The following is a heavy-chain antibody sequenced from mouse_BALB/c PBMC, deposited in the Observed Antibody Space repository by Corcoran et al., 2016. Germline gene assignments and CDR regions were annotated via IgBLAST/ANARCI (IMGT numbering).Heavy chain of an antibody. Sequence: VQLPPSFSSLFMPGASVHLSCTASGFNIKDTYMHWVKQRPEQGLEWIGRIDPANGNTKYDPKFQGKATITADTSYNTAYLQLSSLTSEDTAVYYCANWDWYFDVWGAGTTVTVSS. D-gene: IGHD4-1*01. J-gene: IGHJ1*01. CDR3: ANWDWYFDV. CDR1: GFNIKDTY. CDR2: IDPANGNT. V-gene: IGHV14-3*02.